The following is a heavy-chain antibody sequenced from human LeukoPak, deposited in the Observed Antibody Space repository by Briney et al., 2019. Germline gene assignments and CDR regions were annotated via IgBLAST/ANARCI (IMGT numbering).Heavy chain of an antibody. Sequence: PGGSLRLSCAASGFTFTDYAMSWVRQAPEKGLEWVSTISHSGGGTYYAESVKGRFTISRDNSKNTLYLQMNSLRAEDTAVYYCAKGGDGYNYYFDYWGQETLVTVSS. V-gene: IGHV3-23*01. CDR2: ISHSGGGT. CDR3: AKGGDGYNYYFDY. J-gene: IGHJ4*02. D-gene: IGHD5-24*01. CDR1: GFTFTDYA.